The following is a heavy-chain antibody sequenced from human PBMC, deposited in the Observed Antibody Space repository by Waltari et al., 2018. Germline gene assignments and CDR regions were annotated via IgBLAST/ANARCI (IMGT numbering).Heavy chain of an antibody. V-gene: IGHV4-38-2*02. Sequence: QVQLQESGPGLVKPSETLSLTCAVSGYSISSGYYWGWIRQPPGKGLEWIGSIYHSGRTYYTPSLKSRVTISVDTSKNQFSLKLSSVTAADTAVYYCAIDSLRGVTTPSDVWGQGTTVTVSS. CDR2: IYHSGRT. CDR1: GYSISSGYY. CDR3: AIDSLRGVTTPSDV. D-gene: IGHD4-4*01. J-gene: IGHJ6*02.